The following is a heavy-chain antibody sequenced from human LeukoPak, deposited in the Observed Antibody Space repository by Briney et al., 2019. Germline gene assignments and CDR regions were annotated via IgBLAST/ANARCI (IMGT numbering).Heavy chain of an antibody. CDR2: LYSGGDT. D-gene: IGHD3-10*01. J-gene: IGHJ2*01. V-gene: IGHV3-53*01. CDR3: TRVGDHYHWYFDL. CDR1: GFSVGTKY. Sequence: GGSLTLSCAASGFSVGTKYMNWVRQAPGKRLEWVSILYSGGDTYYADSVKGRFTISRDNSRNTLSLQMNSLRVDDTAVYYCTRVGDHYHWYFDLWGRGTLVTVSS.